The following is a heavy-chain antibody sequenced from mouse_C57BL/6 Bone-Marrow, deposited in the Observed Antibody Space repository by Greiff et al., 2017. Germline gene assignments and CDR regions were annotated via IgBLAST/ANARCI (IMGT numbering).Heavy chain of an antibody. CDR3: ARWIYYYGISPHWYFDV. J-gene: IGHJ1*03. V-gene: IGHV1-81*01. CDR2: IYPRSGNT. D-gene: IGHD1-1*01. Sequence: VQLQQSGAELARPGASVKLSCKASGYTFTSYGISWVKQRTGQGLEWIGEIYPRSGNTYYNEKFKGKATLTADKSSSTAYMELRSLTSEDSAVYFCARWIYYYGISPHWYFDVWGTGTTVTVSS. CDR1: GYTFTSYG.